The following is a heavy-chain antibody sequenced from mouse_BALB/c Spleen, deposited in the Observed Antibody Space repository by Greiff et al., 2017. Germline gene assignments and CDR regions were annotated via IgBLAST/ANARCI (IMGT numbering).Heavy chain of an antibody. D-gene: IGHD1-1*01. Sequence: QVQLQQSGAELAKPGASVKMSCKASGYTFTSYWMHWVKQRPGQGLEWIGYINPSTGYTEYNQKFKDKATLTADKSSSTAYMQLSSLTSEDSAVYYCARSGHGSSYRFAYWGQGTLVTVSA. CDR3: ARSGHGSSYRFAY. CDR1: GYTFTSYW. V-gene: IGHV1-7*01. J-gene: IGHJ3*01. CDR2: INPSTGYT.